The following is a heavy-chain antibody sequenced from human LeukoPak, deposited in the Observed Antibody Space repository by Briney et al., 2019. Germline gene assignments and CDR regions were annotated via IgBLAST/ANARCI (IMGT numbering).Heavy chain of an antibody. J-gene: IGHJ3*02. V-gene: IGHV3-21*01. D-gene: IGHD2-8*01. CDR2: ISSSSSYI. CDR1: GFTFSSYS. Sequence: GGSLRLSCAASGFTFSSYSMNWVRQAPGKGLEWVSSISSSSSYIYYADSVKGRFTISRDNANNSLYLQMNSLTAQHTALSYCARVKTKTAFDIWGQATMVTVSS. CDR3: ARVKTKTAFDI.